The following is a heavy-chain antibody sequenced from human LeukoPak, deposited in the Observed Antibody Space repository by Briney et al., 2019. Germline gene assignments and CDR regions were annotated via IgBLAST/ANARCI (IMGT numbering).Heavy chain of an antibody. Sequence: SETLSLTCAVYGGSFNGYYWSWIRQPPGKGLEWIGEINHSGSTNYNPSLKSRVTISVDTSKNQFSLKLSSVTAADTAVYYCATTSGITIFGVVSLAAFDIWGQGTMVTVSS. CDR1: GGSFNGYY. CDR2: INHSGST. V-gene: IGHV4-34*01. CDR3: ATTSGITIFGVVSLAAFDI. J-gene: IGHJ3*02. D-gene: IGHD3-3*01.